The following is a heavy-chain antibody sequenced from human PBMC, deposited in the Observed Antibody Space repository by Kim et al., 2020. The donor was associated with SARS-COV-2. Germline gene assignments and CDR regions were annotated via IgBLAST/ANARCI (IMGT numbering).Heavy chain of an antibody. J-gene: IGHJ6*02. CDR3: ARGSGWYLGYYYYGMDV. D-gene: IGHD6-19*01. Sequence: GGSLRLSCAASGFTFSSYDMHWVRQATGKGLEWVSAIGTAGDTYYPGSVKGRFTISRENAKNSLYLQMNSLRAGDTAVYYCARGSGWYLGYYYYGMDVWGQGTTVTVSS. CDR1: GFTFSSYD. V-gene: IGHV3-13*01. CDR2: IGTAGDT.